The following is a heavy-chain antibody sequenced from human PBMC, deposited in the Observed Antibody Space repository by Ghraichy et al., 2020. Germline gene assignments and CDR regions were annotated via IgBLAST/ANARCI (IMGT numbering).Heavy chain of an antibody. J-gene: IGHJ3*02. D-gene: IGHD3-22*01. Sequence: GESLNISCAASGFTFSSYGMHWVRQAPGKGLEWVAVISYDGSNKYYADSVKGRFTISRDNSKNTLYLQMNSLRAEDTAVYYCASEKIDSSGYYDRAFDIWGQGTMVTVSS. CDR1: GFTFSSYG. CDR3: ASEKIDSSGYYDRAFDI. V-gene: IGHV3-30*03. CDR2: ISYDGSNK.